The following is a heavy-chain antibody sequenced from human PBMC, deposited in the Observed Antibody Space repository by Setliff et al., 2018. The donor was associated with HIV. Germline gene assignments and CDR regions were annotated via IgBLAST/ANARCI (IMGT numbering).Heavy chain of an antibody. Sequence: SETLSLTCTVSGGSISSSSYYWGWIRQPPGKGLEWIGNIYYSGSTYYNPSFKSRVTISVDTSKNQFSLKLCSVTAADTAVYYCARLRIAVAGTLYWYFDLWGRGTLVTVSS. V-gene: IGHV4-39*07. CDR3: ARLRIAVAGTLYWYFDL. D-gene: IGHD6-19*01. J-gene: IGHJ2*01. CDR2: IYYSGST. CDR1: GGSISSSSYY.